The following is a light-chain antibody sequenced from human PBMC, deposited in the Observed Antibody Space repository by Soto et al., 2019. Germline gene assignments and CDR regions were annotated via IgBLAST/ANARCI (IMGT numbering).Light chain of an antibody. CDR1: QGISSY. Sequence: DIQLTQSPSFLSASVGDRVTITCRASQGISSYLAWYQQKPGKAPKLLIYAASTLQSGVPSRFSGSGSGTEVTLTISSLQPEDCATYYCQQLISYPLNFGGGTKVEIK. J-gene: IGKJ4*01. CDR2: AAS. CDR3: QQLISYPLN. V-gene: IGKV1-9*01.